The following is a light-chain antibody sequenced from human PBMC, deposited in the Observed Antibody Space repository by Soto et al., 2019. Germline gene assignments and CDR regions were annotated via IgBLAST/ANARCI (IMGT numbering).Light chain of an antibody. CDR1: QSVSSD. CDR2: GAS. Sequence: EIVMTQSPATLSVYPGERATLSCRASQSVSSDLAWYQQKPGQAPRLLIFGASTRATGIPARFSGSGSGTEFTLTISSLQSEDFAVYYCQQYNNWPPVTFGQGTRWIS. CDR3: QQYNNWPPVT. V-gene: IGKV3-15*01. J-gene: IGKJ1*01.